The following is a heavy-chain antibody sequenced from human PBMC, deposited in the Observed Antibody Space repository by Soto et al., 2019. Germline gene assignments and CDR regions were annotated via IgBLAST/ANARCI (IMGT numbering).Heavy chain of an antibody. V-gene: IGHV1-8*01. CDR2: MNANDGHT. J-gene: IGHJ5*02. CDR3: ARNPPSTGWFDP. CDR1: GYTFTNYD. D-gene: IGHD3-10*01. Sequence: ASVKVSCKASGYTFTNYDINWVRQATGQGPEWMGWMNANDGHTGYAQKFQGRVNMTRDTSIATAYMELSSLTSEDTAVYYCARNPPSTGWFDPWGQGTRVTVSS.